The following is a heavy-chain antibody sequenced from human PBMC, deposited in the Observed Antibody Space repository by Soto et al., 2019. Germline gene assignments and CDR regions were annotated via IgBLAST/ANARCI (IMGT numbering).Heavy chain of an antibody. J-gene: IGHJ4*02. CDR2: IYRDDDK. D-gene: IGHD5-12*01. Sequence: QITLKESGPTLVKPTQTLTLTCTFSEFSLSINGLGVGWIRQPPGKALEWLALIYRDDDKRYSPSLMSRLTITKDTSKSQVVLTMTNTDPMDTATYYCARAYTGYDWGSFDYWCQGTLVTVSS. CDR3: ARAYTGYDWGSFDY. V-gene: IGHV2-5*02. CDR1: EFSLSINGLG.